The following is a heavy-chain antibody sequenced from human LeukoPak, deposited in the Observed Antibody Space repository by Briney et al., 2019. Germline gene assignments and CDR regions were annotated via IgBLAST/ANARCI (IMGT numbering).Heavy chain of an antibody. CDR1: GYSFTSYW. J-gene: IGHJ3*02. D-gene: IGHD1-14*01. CDR3: ARSPPLNLDAFDI. Sequence: GESLKISCKGSGYSFTSYWIGWVRQMPGKGLEWMGVIYPGDSDTRYSPSFQGQVTISADKSISTAYLQWSSLKASDTAMYYCARSPPLNLDAFDIWGQGTMVTVSS. CDR2: IYPGDSDT. V-gene: IGHV5-51*01.